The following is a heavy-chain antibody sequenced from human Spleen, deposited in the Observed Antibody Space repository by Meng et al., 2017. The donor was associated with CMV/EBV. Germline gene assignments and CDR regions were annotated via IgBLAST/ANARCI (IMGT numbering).Heavy chain of an antibody. CDR1: GFTFSRYA. D-gene: IGHD4-17*01. CDR3: AKRTVTTGSFDY. V-gene: IGHV3-23*01. J-gene: IGHJ4*02. Sequence: GESLKISCAASGFTFSRYAMSWVRQAPGKGLEWVSDISGSGDSTYYADSVKGRFTISRDNSKNTLYLQMTSLRAEDTAVYFCAKRTVTTGSFDYWGQGTLVTVSS. CDR2: ISGSGDST.